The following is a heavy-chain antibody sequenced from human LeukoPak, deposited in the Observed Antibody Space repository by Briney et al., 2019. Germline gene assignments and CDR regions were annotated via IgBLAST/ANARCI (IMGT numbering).Heavy chain of an antibody. Sequence: SETLSLTCTVSGGSISSYYWSWIRQPPGKGREWIGYIYTSGSTNYNPSLKSRVTISVDTSKNQFSLKLSSVTAADTAVYYCARHYYDSSGYYYSYFDYWGQGTLVTVSS. CDR3: ARHYYDSSGYYYSYFDY. D-gene: IGHD3-22*01. V-gene: IGHV4-4*09. CDR1: GGSISSYY. CDR2: IYTSGST. J-gene: IGHJ4*02.